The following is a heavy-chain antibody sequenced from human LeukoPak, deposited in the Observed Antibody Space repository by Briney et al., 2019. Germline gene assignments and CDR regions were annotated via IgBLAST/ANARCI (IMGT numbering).Heavy chain of an antibody. CDR3: AKSCSGGSCFPDS. CDR2: IRYDGSNR. CDR1: GFTFSTYG. J-gene: IGHJ4*02. V-gene: IGHV3-30*02. Sequence: GGSLRLSCASSGFTFSTYGMHWVRQTPGKGLEWVAFIRYDGSNRVYVDSVKGRFTISRDNSKNTLYLQMDGLRAEDTAVYYCAKSCSGGSCFPDSWGQGTLVTVSS. D-gene: IGHD2-15*01.